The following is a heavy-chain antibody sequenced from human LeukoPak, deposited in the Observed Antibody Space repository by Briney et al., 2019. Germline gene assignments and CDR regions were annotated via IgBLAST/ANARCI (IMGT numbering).Heavy chain of an antibody. D-gene: IGHD5-18*01. V-gene: IGHV3-21*01. CDR1: GFTFSSYS. Sequence: PGGSLRLSCAASGFTFSSYSMNWVRQAPGKGLEWVSSIGSSGSYIYYADSLTGRFTISRDNAKLYLQMNSLRAEDTAMYYCARRATTERGHSYGLDFWGQGALVTVSS. CDR2: IGSSGSYI. CDR3: ARRATTERGHSYGLDF. J-gene: IGHJ4*02.